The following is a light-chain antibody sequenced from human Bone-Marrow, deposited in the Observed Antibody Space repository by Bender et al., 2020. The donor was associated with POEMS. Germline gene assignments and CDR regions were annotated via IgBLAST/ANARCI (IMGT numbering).Light chain of an antibody. CDR2: AVT. V-gene: IGLV2-18*02. CDR3: SSLTTTSPYV. CDR1: SSDIGSYNR. Sequence: QSALTQPPSASGSPGQSVTISCTGTSSDIGSYNRVSWYQHIPGSAPKLLIYAVTHRPSGVPDRFSGSKSDNTASLIISGLQPEDEGVYYCSSLTTTSPYVFGTGTTVTVL. J-gene: IGLJ1*01.